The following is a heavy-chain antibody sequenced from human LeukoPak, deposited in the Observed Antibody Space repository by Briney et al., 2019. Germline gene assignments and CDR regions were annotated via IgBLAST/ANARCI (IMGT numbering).Heavy chain of an antibody. J-gene: IGHJ6*03. D-gene: IGHD2-2*01. V-gene: IGHV1-46*01. CDR3: ARDRNVVVPAALYYYYYYMDV. CDR2: INPSGGST. CDR1: GYTFTGYY. Sequence: ASVKVSCKASGYTFTGYYIHWVRQAPGQGLEWMGWINPSGGSTSYAQKFQGRVTMTRDTSTSTVYMELSSLRSEDTAVYYCARDRNVVVPAALYYYYYYMDVWGKGTTVTVSS.